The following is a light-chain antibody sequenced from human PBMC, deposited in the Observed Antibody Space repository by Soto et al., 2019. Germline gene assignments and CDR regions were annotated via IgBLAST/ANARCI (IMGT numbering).Light chain of an antibody. Sequence: QSVLTQSPSASASLGASVKLTCTLSSGHSSYPIAWHQQQPEKGPRYLMKLNSDGSHSKGDGIPDRFSGSSSGAERYLNISSLQSGDEADYSCQTWGTGTVVFGGGTKVTVL. CDR2: LNSDGSH. CDR1: SGHSSYP. V-gene: IGLV4-69*02. CDR3: QTWGTGTVV. J-gene: IGLJ3*02.